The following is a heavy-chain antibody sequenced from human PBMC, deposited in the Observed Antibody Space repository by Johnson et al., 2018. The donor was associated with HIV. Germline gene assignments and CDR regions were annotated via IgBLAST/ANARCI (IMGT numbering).Heavy chain of an antibody. J-gene: IGHJ3*02. CDR2: ISYDGSNK. CDR3: ARVGGSWMLDAFDI. V-gene: IGHV3-30*04. Sequence: QVQLVESGGGVVQPGRSLRLSCAASGFTFISYAMHWVRQAPGKGLEWVAVISYDGSNKYYADSVKGRFTISRDNSKNTLYLQMNSLRAGDSAVYYCARVGGSWMLDAFDIWGQGTVVTVSS. D-gene: IGHD3-10*01. CDR1: GFTFISYA.